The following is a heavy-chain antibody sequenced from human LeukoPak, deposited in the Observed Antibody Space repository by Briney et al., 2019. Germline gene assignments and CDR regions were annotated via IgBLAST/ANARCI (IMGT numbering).Heavy chain of an antibody. CDR2: INPNSGGT. V-gene: IGHV1-2*02. CDR3: ARDSPLPYSNLYYMDV. CDR1: GYTFTGYY. Sequence: ASVKVSCKASGYTFTGYYMHRVRQAPGQGLEWMGWINPNSGGTNYAQKFQGRVTMTRDTSISTAYMELSRLRSDDTAVYYCARDSPLPYSNLYYMDVWGKGTTVTVSS. J-gene: IGHJ6*03. D-gene: IGHD6-13*01.